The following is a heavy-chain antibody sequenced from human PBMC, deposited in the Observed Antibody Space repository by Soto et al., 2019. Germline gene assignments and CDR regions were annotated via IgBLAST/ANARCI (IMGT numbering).Heavy chain of an antibody. Sequence: GGSLRLSCAASGFTVTTVYMNWVRQAPGKGLEWVSVIYGGGTTYYADSVKGRFTISRDNSKNTLYLQLDSLRAEDTAVYYCKRGDTKAYFDFWGQGTLVTVSS. D-gene: IGHD5-18*01. CDR2: IYGGGTT. J-gene: IGHJ4*02. CDR1: GFTVTTVY. CDR3: KRGDTKAYFDF. V-gene: IGHV3-66*01.